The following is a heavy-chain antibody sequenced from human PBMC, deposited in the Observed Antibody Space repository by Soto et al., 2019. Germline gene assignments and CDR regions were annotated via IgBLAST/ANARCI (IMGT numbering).Heavy chain of an antibody. D-gene: IGHD3-3*01. CDR2: IYYSGST. CDR1: GGSVSSGDYY. CDR3: ARGRYDFWSGYPEDAFDI. J-gene: IGHJ3*02. Sequence: QVQLQESGPGLVKPSQTLSLTCTVSGGSVSSGDYYWSWIRQPPGKGLEWIGNIYYSGSTYYNMSLKRRVTISLDTSKNHFSLKLSSVTAADTAVYYCARGRYDFWSGYPEDAFDIWGQGTTVTVSS. V-gene: IGHV4-30-4*01.